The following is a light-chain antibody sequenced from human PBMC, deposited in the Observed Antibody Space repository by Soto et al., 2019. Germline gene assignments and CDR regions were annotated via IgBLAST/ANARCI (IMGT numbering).Light chain of an antibody. Sequence: QSVLTQPPSVSGAPGQRVTISCTGSSSNIGAVFDVHWYQQLPGTAPKLLIYANTNRPSGVPDRFSGSKSGTSASLAITGFQAKDEADYYCLAYDNSLSALVFGGGTKLTV. CDR3: LAYDNSLSALV. V-gene: IGLV1-40*01. J-gene: IGLJ3*02. CDR2: ANT. CDR1: SSNIGAVFD.